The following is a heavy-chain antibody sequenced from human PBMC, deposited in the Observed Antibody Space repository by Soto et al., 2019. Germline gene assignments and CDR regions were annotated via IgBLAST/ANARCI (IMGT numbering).Heavy chain of an antibody. CDR2: IYYSGST. J-gene: IGHJ4*02. D-gene: IGHD4-17*01. CDR1: GGSISSGDYY. CDR3: ARGVDYGDLYYFDY. Sequence: SETLSLTCTVSGGSISSGDYYWSWIRQPPGKGLEWIGYIYYSGSTYYNPSLKSRVTISVDTSKNQFSLKLSSVTAAGTAVYYCARGVDYGDLYYFDYWGQGTLVTVSS. V-gene: IGHV4-30-4*01.